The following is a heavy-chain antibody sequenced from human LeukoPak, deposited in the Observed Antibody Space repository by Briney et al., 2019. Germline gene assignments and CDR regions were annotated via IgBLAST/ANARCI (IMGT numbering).Heavy chain of an antibody. CDR2: ITASGDST. CDR1: GFPLSTNP. D-gene: IGHD2/OR15-2a*01. J-gene: IGHJ6*03. CDR3: AKVSPASFHYYYYMDV. V-gene: IGHV3-23*01. Sequence: GGSLRPSCAGSGFPLSTNPISWVRQPPGKGLEWVSPITASGDSTYSADSVKGRFTISRDNSKNTLYLQMNSLRAEDTAVYYCAKVSPASFHYYYYMDVWGKGTTVTVSS.